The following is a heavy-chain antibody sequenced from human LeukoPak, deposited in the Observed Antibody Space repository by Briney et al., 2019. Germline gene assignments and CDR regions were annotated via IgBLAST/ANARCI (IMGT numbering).Heavy chain of an antibody. CDR3: ARGPALYCTSSSCLDGVD. Sequence: GGSLRLSCAASGFTYSDYAMNWVRQAPGKGLEWVSTNSSGGSYISYADSVKGRFTVSRDNAKDSLFLQTRSLRDEDTAVYYCARGPALYCTSSSCLDGVDWGQGTLVSVSS. J-gene: IGHJ4*02. D-gene: IGHD2-2*01. CDR1: GFTYSDYA. V-gene: IGHV3-21*01. CDR2: NSSGGSYI.